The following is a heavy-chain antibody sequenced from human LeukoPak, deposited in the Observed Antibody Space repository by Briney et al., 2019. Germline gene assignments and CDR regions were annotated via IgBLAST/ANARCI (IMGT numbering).Heavy chain of an antibody. Sequence: GGSLRLSCAASGFTFSSYGMHWVRQAPGKGLEWVAVIWYDGSNKYYADSVKGRFTISRDNSKNTLYLQMNSLRAEDTAVYYCARDGEDGHNYDYWGQGTLVTVSS. CDR1: GFTFSSYG. V-gene: IGHV3-33*01. CDR2: IWYDGSNK. J-gene: IGHJ4*02. CDR3: ARDGEDGHNYDY. D-gene: IGHD5-24*01.